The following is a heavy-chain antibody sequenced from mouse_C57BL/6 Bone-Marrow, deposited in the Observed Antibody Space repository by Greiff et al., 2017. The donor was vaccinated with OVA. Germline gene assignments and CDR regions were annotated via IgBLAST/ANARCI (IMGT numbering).Heavy chain of an antibody. Sequence: VQLQQPGAELVKPGASVKMSCKASGYTFTSYWITWVKQRPGQGLEWIGDIYPGSGSTNYNEKFKSKATLTVDTSSSTAYMQLSSLTSEDSAVYYCAREGGGSGYDAMDYWGQGTSVTVSA. CDR1: GYTFTSYW. V-gene: IGHV1-55*01. D-gene: IGHD3-2*02. CDR2: IYPGSGST. J-gene: IGHJ4*01. CDR3: AREGGGSGYDAMDY.